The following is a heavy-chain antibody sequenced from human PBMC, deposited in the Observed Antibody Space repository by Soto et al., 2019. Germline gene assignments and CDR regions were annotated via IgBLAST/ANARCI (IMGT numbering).Heavy chain of an antibody. CDR3: ARAATPYRYGLDV. V-gene: IGHV4-4*02. J-gene: IGHJ6*02. CDR1: GGSINNNNC. Sequence: SETLSLTCAVSGGSINNNNCWSLFRQSPGKGLEYIGEIFHSETANYNPSLKSRVTISIDKSKNQFSLRLTSVTAADTAVYYCARAATPYRYGLDVWGQGTTVTVS. D-gene: IGHD2-2*02. CDR2: IFHSETA.